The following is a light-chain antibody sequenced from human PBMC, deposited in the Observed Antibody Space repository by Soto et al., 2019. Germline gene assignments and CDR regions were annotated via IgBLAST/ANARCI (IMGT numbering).Light chain of an antibody. CDR1: SSDVGSYNY. CDR2: DVT. CDR3: CSYSGSDTLL. J-gene: IGLJ3*02. Sequence: QSAGTQPRWVSVSPGESVTMSCTGTSSDVGSYNYVSWYQQYPGKAPKVIIYDVTERPSEVPDRFSGSKSGNTASLTISGLQAEDEAEYFCCSYSGSDTLLFGGGTKVTVL. V-gene: IGLV2-11*01.